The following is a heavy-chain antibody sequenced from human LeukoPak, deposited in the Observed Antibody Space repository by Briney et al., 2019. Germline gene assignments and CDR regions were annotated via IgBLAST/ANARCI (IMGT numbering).Heavy chain of an antibody. V-gene: IGHV1-46*01. CDR2: INPSGGST. CDR3: ARVPKNTIYGMDV. Sequence: VASVKVSCKASGYTFTSYYMHWGRQAPGQGLEWMGIINPSGGSTSYAQKFQGRVTMTRDTSTSTVYMELSSLRSEDTAVYYCARVPKNTIYGMDVWGQGTTVTVSS. J-gene: IGHJ6*02. CDR1: GYTFTSYY. D-gene: IGHD1/OR15-1a*01.